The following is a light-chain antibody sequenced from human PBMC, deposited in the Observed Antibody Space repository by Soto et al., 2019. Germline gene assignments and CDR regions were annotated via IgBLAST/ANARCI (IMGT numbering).Light chain of an antibody. V-gene: IGKV4-1*01. CDR1: QSVLYSSNNKNY. CDR2: WAS. Sequence: DIVMTQSPDSLAVSLGERATIKCQSSQSVLYSSNNKNYLGWYQQKPGQPPKLLIYWASTRESGVPDRFSGSGSGTVFPLPIGGRRAEVGAFYYGKNFYTTPLTLGGGTRVEIK. CDR3: KNFYTTPLT. J-gene: IGKJ4*01.